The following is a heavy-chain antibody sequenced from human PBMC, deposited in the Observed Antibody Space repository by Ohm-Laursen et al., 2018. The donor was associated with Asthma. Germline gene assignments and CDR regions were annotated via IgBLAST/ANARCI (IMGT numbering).Heavy chain of an antibody. V-gene: IGHV4-31*03. CDR2: IYYSGLT. J-gene: IGHJ4*02. Sequence: TLSLTCTVSGDSINSGNNYWSWIRQHPGKGLEWIGYIYYSGLTYSNPSLRSRVIISVDTSKNQFSLNLTSVTAADTAVYYCARANIVVVVAATSFDYWGQGTLVTVSS. D-gene: IGHD2-15*01. CDR3: ARANIVVVVAATSFDY. CDR1: GDSINSGNNY.